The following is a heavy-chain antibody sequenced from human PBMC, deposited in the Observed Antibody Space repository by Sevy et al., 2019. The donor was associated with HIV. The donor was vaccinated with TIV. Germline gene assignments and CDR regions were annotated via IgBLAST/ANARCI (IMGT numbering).Heavy chain of an antibody. J-gene: IGHJ3*01. CDR3: TRDREGPTPKAFDV. CDR1: GYTFTSQP. V-gene: IGHV1-3*04. CDR2: INTGNGNK. Sequence: ASVKVSYKASGYTFTSQPIHWVRQAPGQGLEWMAWINTGNGNKKYAKKFQDRVTITSDTSARTAYMELTNLRSEDTAVYYCTRDREGPTPKAFDVWGQGTMVTVSS.